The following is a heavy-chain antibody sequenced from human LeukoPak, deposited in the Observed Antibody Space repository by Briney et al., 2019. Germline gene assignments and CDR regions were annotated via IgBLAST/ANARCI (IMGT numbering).Heavy chain of an antibody. D-gene: IGHD2-2*01. CDR3: AREASPKRVVPAVNWFDP. V-gene: IGHV4-34*01. CDR2: INHSGST. Sequence: SGTLSLTCAVYGGSFSGYYWSWIRQPPGKGLEWFGEINHSGSTNYNPSLKSRVTISVDTSKNQFSLKLSSVTAADTAVYYCAREASPKRVVPAVNWFDPWGQGTLVTVSS. CDR1: GGSFSGYY. J-gene: IGHJ5*02.